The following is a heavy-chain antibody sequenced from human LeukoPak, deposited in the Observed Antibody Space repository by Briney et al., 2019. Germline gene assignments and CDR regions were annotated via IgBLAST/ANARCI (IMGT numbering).Heavy chain of an antibody. CDR2: MNPNSGNT. CDR1: GYTFTSYD. CDR3: ASSITMVRGVIITLEDYYYMDV. Sequence: ASVKVSCKASGYTFTSYDINWVRQATGQGLEWMGWMNPNSGNTGYAQKFQGRVTITRNTSISTAYMELSSLRSEDTAVYYCASSITMVRGVIITLEDYYYMDVWGKGTTVTVSS. V-gene: IGHV1-8*03. J-gene: IGHJ6*03. D-gene: IGHD3-10*01.